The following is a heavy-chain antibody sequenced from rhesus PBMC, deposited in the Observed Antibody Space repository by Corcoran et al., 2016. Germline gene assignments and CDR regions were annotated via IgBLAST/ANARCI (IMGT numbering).Heavy chain of an antibody. CDR2: ISGSGGST. V-gene: IGHV4-173*01. CDR1: GGSISSNW. J-gene: IGHJ4*01. D-gene: IGHD6-25*01. Sequence: QLQLQESGPGLVKPSETLSLTCAVSGGSISSNWWSWIRQPPGKGLEWIGRISGSGGSTSYTPSLKSRVTISTDTSKNQLSLKLISVTAADTAVYYCARSGQDSGRTSDYWGQGVLVTVSS. CDR3: ARSGQDSGRTSDY.